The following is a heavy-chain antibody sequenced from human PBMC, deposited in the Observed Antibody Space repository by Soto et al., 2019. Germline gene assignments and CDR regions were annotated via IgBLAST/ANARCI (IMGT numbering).Heavy chain of an antibody. CDR2: TYYRSKWFY. J-gene: IGHJ5*02. D-gene: IGHD6-19*01. CDR1: GDSVSSNSAA. V-gene: IGHV6-1*01. Sequence: QVQLQESGPGLVKPTQTLSLTCAISGDSVSSNSAAWHWIRQSPSRGLEWLGRTYYRSKWFYDYAVSIKSRIIISPDSSKNQFSLQLNSVTPEDTAVYHCERGAQNSAWSWGQGTLVTVSS. CDR3: ERGAQNSAWS.